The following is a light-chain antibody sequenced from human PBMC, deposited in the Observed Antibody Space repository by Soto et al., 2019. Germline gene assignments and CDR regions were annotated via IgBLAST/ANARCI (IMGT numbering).Light chain of an antibody. V-gene: IGLV2-14*03. CDR1: SSDIGHYHY. CDR3: CSYTNSGTRV. J-gene: IGLJ2*01. Sequence: QSVLTQPASVSGSPGQSITISCTGTSSDIGHYHYVSWYQQHPGTAPTLLIYDVDNRPSGVSNRFSASKSGNTASLTISGLQVEDEADYYCCSYTNSGTRVFGGGTQLTVL. CDR2: DVD.